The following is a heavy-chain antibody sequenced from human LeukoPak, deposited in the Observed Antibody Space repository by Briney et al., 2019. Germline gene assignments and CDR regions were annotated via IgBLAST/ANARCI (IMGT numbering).Heavy chain of an antibody. D-gene: IGHD4-17*01. CDR1: GYTFTSYG. V-gene: IGHV1-18*01. CDR3: ARGMTTVTPGAFDI. CDR2: ISAYNGNT. J-gene: IGHJ3*02. Sequence: ASVEVSCKASGYTFTSYGISWVRQAPGQGLEWMGWISAYNGNTNYAQKLQGRVTMTTDTSTSTAYMELRSLRSDDTAVYYCARGMTTVTPGAFDIWGQGTMVTVSS.